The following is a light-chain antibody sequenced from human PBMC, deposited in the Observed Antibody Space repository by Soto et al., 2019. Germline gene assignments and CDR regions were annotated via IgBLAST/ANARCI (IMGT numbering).Light chain of an antibody. Sequence: QSVLTQPASVSGSPGQSITISCTGTSSDVGNYQSVAWYQHNPGKAPKLMIYDVSIRPSGVSSRFSGSKSANTASLSISGLQADDEADYYCSSYTTSSTLVFGTGTRSPS. CDR1: SSDVGNYQS. CDR2: DVS. J-gene: IGLJ1*01. V-gene: IGLV2-14*01. CDR3: SSYTTSSTLV.